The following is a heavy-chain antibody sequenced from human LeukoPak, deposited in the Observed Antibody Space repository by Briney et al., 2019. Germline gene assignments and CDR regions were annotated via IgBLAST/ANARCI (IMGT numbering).Heavy chain of an antibody. Sequence: GGSLRLSCAASGFTFSSYGMHWVRQAPGKGLEWVAVIWYDGSNKYYADPVKGRFTISRDNSKNALYLQMNSLRAEDTAVYYCARDAGRLRGAYYYDSRGAFDIWGQGTMVTVSS. CDR3: ARDAGRLRGAYYYDSRGAFDI. J-gene: IGHJ3*02. D-gene: IGHD3-22*01. V-gene: IGHV3-33*01. CDR2: IWYDGSNK. CDR1: GFTFSSYG.